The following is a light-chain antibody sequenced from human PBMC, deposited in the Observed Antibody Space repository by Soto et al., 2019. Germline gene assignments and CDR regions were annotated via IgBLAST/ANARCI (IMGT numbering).Light chain of an antibody. CDR2: EVS. J-gene: IGLJ1*01. Sequence: QSALTQPPSVSGSPGQSVTISCTGTSSDVGSYNRVSWYQQPPGAAPKLMIYEVSNRPSGVPDRFSGSKSGNTASLTISGLQAADEADYYCSSYTSTSTYVFGTGTK. CDR3: SSYTSTSTYV. V-gene: IGLV2-18*02. CDR1: SSDVGSYNR.